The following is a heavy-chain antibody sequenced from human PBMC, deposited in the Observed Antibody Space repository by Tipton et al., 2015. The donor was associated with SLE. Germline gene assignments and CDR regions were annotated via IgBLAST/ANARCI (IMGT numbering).Heavy chain of an antibody. J-gene: IGHJ6*02. CDR1: GASISTYY. V-gene: IGHV4-4*09. CDR3: ARRIAARYDYYGMDV. D-gene: IGHD6-6*01. CDR2: IYTSGST. Sequence: TLSLTCTVSGASISTYYWSWIRQPPGKGLEWIGYIYTSGSTNYNPSLKSRVTISVDTSKNQFSLKLSSVTAADTAVYYCARRIAARYDYYGMDVWGQGTTVTVSS.